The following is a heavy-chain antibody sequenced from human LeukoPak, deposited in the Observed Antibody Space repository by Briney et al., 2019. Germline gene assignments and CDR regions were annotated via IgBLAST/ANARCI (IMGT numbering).Heavy chain of an antibody. CDR1: GYTFTGYY. CDR2: INPNSGGT. D-gene: IGHD2-15*01. V-gene: IGHV1-2*02. J-gene: IGHJ4*02. CDR3: ARTRYCSGGSCSKIFDY. Sequence: ASVKVSCKASGYTFTGYYMHWVRQAPGQGLEWMGWINPNSGGTNYAQKFQGRVTMTRDTSISTAYMELSRLRCDDTAVYYCARTRYCSGGSCSKIFDYWGQGTLVTVSS.